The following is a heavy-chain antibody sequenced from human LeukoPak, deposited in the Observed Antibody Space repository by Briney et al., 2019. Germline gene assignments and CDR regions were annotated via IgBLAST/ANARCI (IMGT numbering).Heavy chain of an antibody. CDR3: ARVAGGRYCSSTSCPQHLNWFDP. V-gene: IGHV4-34*01. J-gene: IGHJ5*02. CDR1: GGSFSGYY. D-gene: IGHD2-2*01. Sequence: SETLSLTCAVYGGSFSGYYWSWIRQPPGKGLEWIGEINHSGSTNYNPSLKGRVTISVDTSKNQFSLKLSSVTAADTAVYHCARVAGGRYCSSTSCPQHLNWFDPWGQGTLVTVSS. CDR2: INHSGST.